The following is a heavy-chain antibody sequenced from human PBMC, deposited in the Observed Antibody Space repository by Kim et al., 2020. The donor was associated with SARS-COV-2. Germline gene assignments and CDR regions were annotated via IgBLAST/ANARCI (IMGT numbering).Heavy chain of an antibody. Sequence: GGSLRLSCAASGFTFSSYAMSWVRQAPGKGLEWVSAISGSGGSTYYADSVKGRFTISRDNSKNTLYLQMNSLRAEDTAVYYCAKGDGLDYGDYDPAEYFQHWGQGTLVTVSS. D-gene: IGHD4-17*01. J-gene: IGHJ1*01. CDR2: ISGSGGST. CDR3: AKGDGLDYGDYDPAEYFQH. V-gene: IGHV3-23*01. CDR1: GFTFSSYA.